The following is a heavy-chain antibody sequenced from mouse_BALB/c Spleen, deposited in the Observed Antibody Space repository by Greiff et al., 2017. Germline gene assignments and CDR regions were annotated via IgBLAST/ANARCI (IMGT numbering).Heavy chain of an antibody. Sequence: LQQSGSELVRPGASVKLSCKASGYTFTSYWMHWVKQRPGQGLEWIGNIYPGSGSTNYDEKFKSKATLTVDTSSSTAYMQLSSLTSEDSAVYYCTGYDYDGWFAYWGQGTLVTVSA. V-gene: IGHV1S22*01. D-gene: IGHD2-4*01. CDR1: GYTFTSYW. J-gene: IGHJ3*01. CDR2: IYPGSGST. CDR3: TGYDYDGWFAY.